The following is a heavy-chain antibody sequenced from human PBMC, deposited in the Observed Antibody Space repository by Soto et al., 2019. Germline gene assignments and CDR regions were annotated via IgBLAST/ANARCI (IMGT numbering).Heavy chain of an antibody. CDR3: ARSSTTYIYQSSPYWPDKELDI. D-gene: IGHD2-2*01. CDR2: IIPIFDAR. CDR1: GDTFSSHA. J-gene: IGHJ4*02. V-gene: IGHV1-69*06. Sequence: QVQLVQSGAEVQKPGSSVKVSCKASGDTFSSHALSWVRQAPGQGLEWMGGIIPIFDARTYAQKFQGRVTISADKSTKTGYMELSSLTSEDTAVYYCARSSTTYIYQSSPYWPDKELDIWGQGTLITVSS.